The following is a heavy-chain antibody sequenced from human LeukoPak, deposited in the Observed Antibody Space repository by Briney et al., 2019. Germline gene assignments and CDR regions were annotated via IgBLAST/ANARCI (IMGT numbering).Heavy chain of an antibody. D-gene: IGHD2-15*01. J-gene: IGHJ4*02. CDR3: AKPRAVVVAASFDY. CDR1: GFTFSSYG. V-gene: IGHV3-23*01. Sequence: PGGSLRLSCAASGFTFSSYGMSWVRQAPGKGLEWVSAISGSGGSTYYADSVKGRFTISRDNSKNTLYLQMNSLRAEDTAVYYCAKPRAVVVAASFDYWGQGTLVTVSS. CDR2: ISGSGGST.